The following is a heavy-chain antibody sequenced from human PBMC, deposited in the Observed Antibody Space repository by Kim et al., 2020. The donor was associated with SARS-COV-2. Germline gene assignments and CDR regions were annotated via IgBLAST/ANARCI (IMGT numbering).Heavy chain of an antibody. CDR3: ARDGGNWFDP. V-gene: IGHV3-30*01. J-gene: IGHJ5*02. CDR2: SNK. D-gene: IGHD3-16*01. Sequence: SNKYYADSVKGRFTLSRDNSKNTLYLQMNSLRAEDTAVYYCARDGGNWFDPWGQGTLVTVSS.